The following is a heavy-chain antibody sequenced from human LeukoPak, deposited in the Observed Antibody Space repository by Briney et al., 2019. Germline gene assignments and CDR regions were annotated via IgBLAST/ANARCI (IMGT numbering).Heavy chain of an antibody. J-gene: IGHJ3*02. CDR1: GFTFSSYG. CDR2: IWYDGSNK. CDR3: ARSSAPMVTNAFDI. D-gene: IGHD5-18*01. Sequence: GGSLRLSCAASGFTFSSYGMHWVRQAPGKGLEWVGVIWYDGSNKYYADSVKGRFTISRDNSKNTLYLQMNSLRAEDTAVYYCARSSAPMVTNAFDIWGQGTMVTVSS. V-gene: IGHV3-33*01.